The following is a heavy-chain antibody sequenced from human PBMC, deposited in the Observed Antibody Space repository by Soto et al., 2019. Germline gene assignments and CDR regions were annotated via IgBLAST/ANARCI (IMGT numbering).Heavy chain of an antibody. CDR3: VRTSLVVAAATREDY. CDR2: INSDGSST. D-gene: IGHD2-15*01. CDR1: GFTFSSYW. V-gene: IGHV3-74*01. Sequence: EVQLVESGGGLVQPGGSLRLSCAASGFTFSSYWMHWVRQAPGKGLVWVSRINSDGSSTSYADSVKGRFTISRDNAKNTLYMQMNSLRAADTAVYYCVRTSLVVAAATREDYCGQGTLVTVAS. J-gene: IGHJ4*02.